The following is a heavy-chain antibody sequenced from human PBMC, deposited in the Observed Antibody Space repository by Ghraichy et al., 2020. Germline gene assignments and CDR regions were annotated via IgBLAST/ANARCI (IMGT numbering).Heavy chain of an antibody. V-gene: IGHV4-61*02. CDR2: IYTTGNT. CDR1: GGSITSGFYY. J-gene: IGHJ6*03. D-gene: IGHD1-14*01. CDR3: ARGAVRTGTDV. Sequence: SETLSLTCTVFGGSITSGFYYWSWIRQPAGKGLEWIGRIYTTGNTNYNPSLKSRITMSVDTSRNQVSLKLSAVTATDTAVYYCARGAVRTGTDVWGKGTTVTVSS.